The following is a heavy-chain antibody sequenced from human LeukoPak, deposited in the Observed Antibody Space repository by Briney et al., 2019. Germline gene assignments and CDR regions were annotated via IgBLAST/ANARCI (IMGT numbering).Heavy chain of an antibody. CDR2: IYYSGST. V-gene: IGHV4-39*01. CDR3: ARQLGYCSSTSCYADKVDY. D-gene: IGHD2-2*01. CDR1: GGSTSSSSYY. Sequence: SETLSLTCTVCGGSTSSSSYYWGWIRQPPGKGLERIGSIYYSGSTYYNPSLKSRVTISVDTSKNQFSLKLSSVTAADTAVYYCARQLGYCSSTSCYADKVDYWGQGTLVTVSS. J-gene: IGHJ4*02.